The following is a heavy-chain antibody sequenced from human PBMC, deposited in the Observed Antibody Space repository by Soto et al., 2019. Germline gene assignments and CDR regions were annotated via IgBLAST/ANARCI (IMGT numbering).Heavy chain of an antibody. D-gene: IGHD4-17*01. CDR2: VDPNGGGS. CDR3: ATWVDYGDFEGFVF. CDR1: GYSFPDYK. V-gene: IGHV1-2*04. Sequence: APVNVSCKTSGYSFPDYKLHWVRQAPGQGLEWMGWVDPNGGGSNSAQKFQGSVTMTWDTSITTAYLDLTRLTTNDTATYFCATWVDYGDFEGFVFWGQGTLVTVSS. J-gene: IGHJ4*02.